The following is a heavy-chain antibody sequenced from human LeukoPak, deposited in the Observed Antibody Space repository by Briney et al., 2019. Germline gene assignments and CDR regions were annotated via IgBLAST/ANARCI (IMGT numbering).Heavy chain of an antibody. Sequence: SETLSLTCTVSGGSISSYYWSWIRQPPGKGLEWIGYIYYSGSTNYNPSLKGRVTISVDTSKSQFSLKLSSVTAADTAVYYCASTRSLWFGELLKGSMDVWGQGTTVTVSS. CDR1: GGSISSYY. V-gene: IGHV4-59*01. D-gene: IGHD3-10*01. J-gene: IGHJ6*02. CDR3: ASTRSLWFGELLKGSMDV. CDR2: IYYSGST.